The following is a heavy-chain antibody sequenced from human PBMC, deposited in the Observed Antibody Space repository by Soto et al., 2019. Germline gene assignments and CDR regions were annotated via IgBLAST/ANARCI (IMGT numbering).Heavy chain of an antibody. V-gene: IGHV1-69*13. Sequence: SVTVSCKASGGTFSSYAISWVRQAPGQGLEWMGGIIPIFGTANYAQKFQGRVTITADESTSTAYMELSSLRSEDTAVYYCARGGTMIVNPLDPWGQGTLVTVS. CDR3: ARGGTMIVNPLDP. CDR1: GGTFSSYA. D-gene: IGHD3-22*01. J-gene: IGHJ5*02. CDR2: IIPIFGTA.